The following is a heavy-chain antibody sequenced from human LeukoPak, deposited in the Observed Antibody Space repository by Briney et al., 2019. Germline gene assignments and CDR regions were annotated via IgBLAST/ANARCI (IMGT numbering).Heavy chain of an antibody. Sequence: SETLSLTCTVSGGSISSYYWSWIRQPPGKGLEWIGYIYYSGSTNYNPSLKSRVTMSVDTSKNQFSLKLSSVTAADTAVYYCARDQFEQWLVNWFDPWGQGTLVTVSS. V-gene: IGHV4-59*12. CDR1: GGSISSYY. CDR3: ARDQFEQWLVNWFDP. CDR2: IYYSGST. D-gene: IGHD6-19*01. J-gene: IGHJ5*02.